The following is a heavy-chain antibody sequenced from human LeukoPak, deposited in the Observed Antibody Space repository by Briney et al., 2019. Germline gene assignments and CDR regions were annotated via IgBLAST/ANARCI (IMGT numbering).Heavy chain of an antibody. CDR3: ARGWGSTSSNYFDP. D-gene: IGHD2-2*01. J-gene: IGHJ5*02. CDR1: GDSITSGNFY. Sequence: SQTLSLTCTVFGDSITSGNFYWSWIRQPAGKGLEWIGRIYGSGNTNYSPSLRSRVTISMDTSKNQFSLNLKSVTAADTAMYYCARGWGSTSSNYFDPWGPGTLVTVSS. CDR2: IYGSGNT. V-gene: IGHV4-61*02.